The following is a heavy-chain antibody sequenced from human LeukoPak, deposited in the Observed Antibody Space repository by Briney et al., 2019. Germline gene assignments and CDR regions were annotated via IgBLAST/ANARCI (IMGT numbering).Heavy chain of an antibody. J-gene: IGHJ4*02. Sequence: SVKVSCKASGGTFSSYAISWVRQAPGQGLEWMGRIIPIFGTANYAQKFQGRVTITTDESTSTAYMELSSLRSEDTAVYYCARRAAAGSWYFDYWGQGALVTVSS. CDR1: GGTFSSYA. D-gene: IGHD6-13*01. CDR2: IIPIFGTA. CDR3: ARRAAAGSWYFDY. V-gene: IGHV1-69*05.